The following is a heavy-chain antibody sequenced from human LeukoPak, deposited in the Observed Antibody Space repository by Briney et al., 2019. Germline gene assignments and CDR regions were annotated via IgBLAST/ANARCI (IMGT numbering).Heavy chain of an antibody. CDR2: IKQAGREN. D-gene: IGHD3-3*01. J-gene: IGHJ4*02. Sequence: GGSLRLSCAASGFIFSSYWMTWVRQAPGKGLEWVANIKQAGRENSYVDSVRGRFTISRDNAKNSLYLQINSLRAEDTAVYYCASWAGNTQSDSWSGPFDYWGQGTLVTVSS. CDR3: ASWAGNTQSDSWSGPFDY. CDR1: GFIFSSYW. V-gene: IGHV3-7*01.